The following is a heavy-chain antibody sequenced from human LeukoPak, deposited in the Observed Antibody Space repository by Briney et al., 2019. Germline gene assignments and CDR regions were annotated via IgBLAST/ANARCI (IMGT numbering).Heavy chain of an antibody. CDR3: ARLDGYNYNLDY. V-gene: IGHV4-38-2*02. CDR2: IYHSGST. D-gene: IGHD5-24*01. Sequence: SETLSLTCTVSGYSISSGYYWGWIRQPPGKGLEWIGSIYHSGSTYYNPSLKSRVTISVDTSKNQFSLKLSSVTAADTAVYYCARLDGYNYNLDYWGQGTLVTVSS. J-gene: IGHJ4*02. CDR1: GYSISSGYY.